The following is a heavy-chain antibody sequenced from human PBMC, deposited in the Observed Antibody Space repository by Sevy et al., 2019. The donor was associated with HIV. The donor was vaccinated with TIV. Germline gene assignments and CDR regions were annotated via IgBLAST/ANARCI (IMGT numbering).Heavy chain of an antibody. CDR2: INSDGGST. V-gene: IGHV3-74*01. Sequence: GGSLRLSCAASGFTFSADWMHWVRQTPGKGRACVSRINSDGGSTHYADSVKGRFTISRDNGKNTLYLQMNSLRVEDTALYYCTRGTRGVVQSWGQGTLVTVSS. J-gene: IGHJ5*02. CDR1: GFTFSADW. CDR3: TRGTRGVVQS. D-gene: IGHD3-10*01.